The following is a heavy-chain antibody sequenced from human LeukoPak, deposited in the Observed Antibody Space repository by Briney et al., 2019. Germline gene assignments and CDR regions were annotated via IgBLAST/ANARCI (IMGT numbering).Heavy chain of an antibody. V-gene: IGHV3-30*04. CDR3: ARDAIRAAMVTANWFDP. Sequence: GGSLRLSCAASGFTFSSYAMHWVRQAPGKGLEWVADISYDGSNKYYADSVKGRFTISRDNSKNTLYLQMDSLRAEDTAVYYCARDAIRAAMVTANWFDPWGQGTLVTVSS. CDR1: GFTFSSYA. CDR2: ISYDGSNK. D-gene: IGHD5-18*01. J-gene: IGHJ5*02.